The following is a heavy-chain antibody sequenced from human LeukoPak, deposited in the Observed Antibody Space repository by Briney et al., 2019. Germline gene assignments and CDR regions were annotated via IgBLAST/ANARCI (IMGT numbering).Heavy chain of an antibody. CDR2: ISHSGST. CDR1: GYSISSGYY. V-gene: IGHV4-38-2*02. D-gene: IGHD1-26*01. Sequence: SETLSLTCTVSGYSISSGYYWGWIRQPPGKGLEWIATISHSGSTYYNPSLKSQVTISVDTSKNQFSLKLSSVTAADTVVYYCARAGRWEGRPHAFDIWGQGTMLTVSS. J-gene: IGHJ3*02. CDR3: ARAGRWEGRPHAFDI.